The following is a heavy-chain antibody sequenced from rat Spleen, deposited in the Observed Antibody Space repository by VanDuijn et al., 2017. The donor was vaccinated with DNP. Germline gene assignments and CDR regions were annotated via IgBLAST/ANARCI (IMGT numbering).Heavy chain of an antibody. J-gene: IGHJ1*01. CDR1: GYSITSNY. V-gene: IGHV3-1*01. Sequence: EVRLQESGPGLVQPSQSLSLTCSVTGYSITSNYWAWIRKCPGNKMEWIGYINYSGSTGYNPSLKSRISITRDTSKNQFFLQLNSVTTEDTATYYCARGVSSYYGYNSYWYFDFWGPGTMVTVSS. CDR3: ARGVSSYYGYNSYWYFDF. D-gene: IGHD1-9*01. CDR2: INYSGST.